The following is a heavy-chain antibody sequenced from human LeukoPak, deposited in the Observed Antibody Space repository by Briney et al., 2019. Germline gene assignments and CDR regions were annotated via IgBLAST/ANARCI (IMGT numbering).Heavy chain of an antibody. CDR2: ISYDGSNK. V-gene: IGHV3-30-3*01. D-gene: IGHD3-9*01. J-gene: IGHJ4*02. CDR1: GFTFSSYV. Sequence: GGSLRLSCAASGFTFSSYVMHWVRQAPGKGLEWVAVISYDGSNKFYADSVKGRFTISRDNSKNTLYLQMNSLRAEDTAVYYCARPRHYDILTGIDYWGQGTLVTVSS. CDR3: ARPRHYDILTGIDY.